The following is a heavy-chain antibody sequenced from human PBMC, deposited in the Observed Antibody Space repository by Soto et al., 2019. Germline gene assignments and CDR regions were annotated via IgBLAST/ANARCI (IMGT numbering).Heavy chain of an antibody. J-gene: IGHJ4*02. D-gene: IGHD5-12*01. V-gene: IGHV1-69*02. Sequence: QVQLVQSGAEVKKPGSSVKVSCKASGGTFSSYTISWVRQAPGQGLEWMGRIIPILGIANYAQKRQGRVTXXADKSTSTAYMELSSLRSEDTAVYYCARPDGYNFHWGQGTLVTVSS. CDR2: IIPILGIA. CDR1: GGTFSSYT. CDR3: ARPDGYNFH.